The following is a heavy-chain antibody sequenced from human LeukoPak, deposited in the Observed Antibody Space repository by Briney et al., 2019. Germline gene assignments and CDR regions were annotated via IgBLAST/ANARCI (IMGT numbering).Heavy chain of an antibody. J-gene: IGHJ4*02. CDR1: GGSFSGYY. Sequence: SETLSLTCAVYGGSFSGYYWSWIRQPPGKGLEWIGEINQSGSTNYNPSLKSRVTISVDTSKNQFSLKLSSVTAADTAVYYCTGKMVDWLSQGGVDYWGQGTLVTVSS. CDR3: TGKMVDWLSQGGVDY. CDR2: INQSGST. V-gene: IGHV4-34*03. D-gene: IGHD3-9*01.